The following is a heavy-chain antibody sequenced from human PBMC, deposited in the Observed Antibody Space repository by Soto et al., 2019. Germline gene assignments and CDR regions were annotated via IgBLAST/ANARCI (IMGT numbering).Heavy chain of an antibody. V-gene: IGHV4-31*03. CDR3: ARQNGVVTAPLYYYYGMDV. Sequence: SETLSLTCTVSGGSISSGGYYWSWIRQHPGKGLEWIGYIYYSGSTYYNPSLKSRVTISVDTSKDQFSLKLSSVTAADTAVYYCARQNGVVTAPLYYYYGMDVWGQGTTVTVSS. CDR1: GGSISSGGYY. D-gene: IGHD3-3*01. CDR2: IYYSGST. J-gene: IGHJ6*02.